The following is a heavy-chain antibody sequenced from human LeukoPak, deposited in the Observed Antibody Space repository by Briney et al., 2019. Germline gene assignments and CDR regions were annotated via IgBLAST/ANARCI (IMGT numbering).Heavy chain of an antibody. CDR3: AREERFTMFRGEVY. J-gene: IGHJ4*02. Sequence: PGASVRVSCKASGGTFSSYAMSWVRQAPGQGLEWMGGIIPIFGTANYAQTSQGRVTITADESTSPAYMELSSLRSEDTAVYYCAREERFTMFRGEVYWGEATLVTVSS. CDR1: GGTFSSYA. V-gene: IGHV1-69*13. CDR2: IIPIFGTA. D-gene: IGHD3-10*01.